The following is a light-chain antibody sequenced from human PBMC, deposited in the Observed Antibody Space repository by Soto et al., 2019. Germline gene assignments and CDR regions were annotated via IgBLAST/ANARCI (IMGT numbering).Light chain of an antibody. CDR2: DVS. CDR1: QSVSNY. J-gene: IGKJ5*01. V-gene: IGKV3-11*01. Sequence: EIALTQSPGTLSVSPGERATLSCTASQSVSNYLAWYQQKPGQAPRLLIYDVSTRATGVPARFSGSGSGTDFTLTITSLEPEDVAVYSCQQRSDWPITFGQGTRLEIK. CDR3: QQRSDWPIT.